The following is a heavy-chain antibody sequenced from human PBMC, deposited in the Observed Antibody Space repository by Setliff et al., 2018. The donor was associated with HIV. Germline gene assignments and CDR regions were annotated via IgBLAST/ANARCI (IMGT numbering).Heavy chain of an antibody. D-gene: IGHD5-18*01. CDR2: VYHSGST. J-gene: IGHJ4*02. CDR3: ARLAPAMAYELDY. Sequence: PSETLSLTCVVSGYSIGSGYYWGWIRQTPGEGLEWIGSVYHSGSTYYNPSLKSRITISIDTSKNHFSLRLTSVTAADTAVYYCARLAPAMAYELDYWGPGMLVTVSS. CDR1: GYSIGSGYY. V-gene: IGHV4-38-2*01.